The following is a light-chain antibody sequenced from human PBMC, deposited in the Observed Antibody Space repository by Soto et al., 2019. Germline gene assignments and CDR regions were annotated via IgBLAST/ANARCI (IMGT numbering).Light chain of an antibody. CDR2: RNN. J-gene: IGLJ1*01. CDR3: AAWNDSLSGSV. V-gene: IGLV1-47*01. Sequence: QSVLTQPPSASGTPGQRVTISCSGSSSNIGSNYVYWYQQLPGTAPKLLIYRNNQRPSGVPDRFSGSKSGTSASLAISGLRSEDEADYYCAAWNDSLSGSVXGTGTKVTVL. CDR1: SSNIGSNY.